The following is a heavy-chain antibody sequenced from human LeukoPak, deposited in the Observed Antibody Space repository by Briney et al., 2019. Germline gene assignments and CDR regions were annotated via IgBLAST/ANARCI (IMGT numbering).Heavy chain of an antibody. Sequence: SETLSLTCTVSGGSISSSSCYWGWIRQPPGKGLEWIGSIHYSGSTYYNPSLKSRVTISVDTSKNQFSLKLSSVTAADTAMYYCARLNFAVENAEFDYWGQGSPVTVSS. J-gene: IGHJ4*02. CDR3: ARLNFAVENAEFDY. CDR2: IHYSGST. V-gene: IGHV4-39*01. CDR1: GGSISSSSCY. D-gene: IGHD2-21*01.